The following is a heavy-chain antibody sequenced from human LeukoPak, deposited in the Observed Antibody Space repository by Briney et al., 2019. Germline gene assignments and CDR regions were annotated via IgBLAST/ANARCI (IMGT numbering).Heavy chain of an antibody. D-gene: IGHD3-16*02. CDR3: ARDDYVWRSYRNDAFDI. CDR1: GVSISSSSYY. V-gene: IGHV4-39*06. Sequence: SETLSLTCTVSGVSISSSSYYWGWIRQPPGKGREWIVSIYYSGSTYYNPSLRSRVTISVDTSKNQFLLKLSSVATADTAVYYCARDDYVWRSYRNDAFDIWGQATMVTVSS. CDR2: IYYSGST. J-gene: IGHJ3*02.